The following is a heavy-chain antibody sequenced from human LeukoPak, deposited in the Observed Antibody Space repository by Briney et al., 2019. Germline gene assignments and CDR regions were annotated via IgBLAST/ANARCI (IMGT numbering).Heavy chain of an antibody. CDR1: GGSISSGGYY. CDR2: IYHSGST. Sequence: SETLSLTCTVSGGSISSGGYYWSLIRQPPGKGLEWIGYIYHSGSTYYNPSLKSRVTISVDRSKNQFSPKLSSVTAADTAVYYCARGIPGSGSYYGYYYYYYMDVWGKGTTVTVSS. J-gene: IGHJ6*03. CDR3: ARGIPGSGSYYGYYYYYYMDV. V-gene: IGHV4-30-2*01. D-gene: IGHD3-10*01.